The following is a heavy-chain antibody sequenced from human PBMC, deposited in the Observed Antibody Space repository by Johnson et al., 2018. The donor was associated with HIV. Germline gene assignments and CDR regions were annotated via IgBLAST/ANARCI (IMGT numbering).Heavy chain of an antibody. CDR1: GFTFGSYA. CDR2: ISGSGGST. D-gene: IGHD2-8*01. CDR3: AKACVEGDASDAFDI. V-gene: IGHV3-23*04. J-gene: IGHJ3*02. Sequence: EQLVESGGGVVQPGGSLRLSCAASGFTFGSYAMSWVRQAPGKGLEWVSAISGSGGSTGYADSVKGRFTISRDNAKNPLYLQMNSLRAEDPAVYYCAKACVEGDASDAFDIWGQGTMVTVSS.